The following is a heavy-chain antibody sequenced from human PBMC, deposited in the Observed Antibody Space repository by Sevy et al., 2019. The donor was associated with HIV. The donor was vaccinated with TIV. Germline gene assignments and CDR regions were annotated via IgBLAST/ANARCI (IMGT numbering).Heavy chain of an antibody. D-gene: IGHD1-26*01. CDR1: GFTFSSYV. CDR2: ISSTGGNT. V-gene: IGHV3-64*02. J-gene: IGHJ4*02. CDR3: ERRGTAGSYDY. Sequence: GGSLRLSCAASGFTFSSYVMHWARQAPGKGLESVSAISSTGGNTYYIDSVKGRFTISRDNSKNTLYLQMDSLRVEDMAVYYCERRGTAGSYDYWGQGALVTVSS.